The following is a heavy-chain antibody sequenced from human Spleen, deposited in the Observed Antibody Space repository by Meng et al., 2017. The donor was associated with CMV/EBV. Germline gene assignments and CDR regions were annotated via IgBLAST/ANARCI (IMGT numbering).Heavy chain of an antibody. Sequence: GGSLRLSGVSSQFTFRTYAMHWVRQAPGKGLEWVAFIRYDGSNKYYVESVKGRFTISRDNSKNTLYLEMNSLRAEDTAVYYCAREGGAPAAPELYYYYGMDVWGQGTAVTVSS. CDR1: QFTFRTYA. V-gene: IGHV3-30*02. CDR2: IRYDGSNK. J-gene: IGHJ6*02. D-gene: IGHD2-2*01. CDR3: AREGGAPAAPELYYYYGMDV.